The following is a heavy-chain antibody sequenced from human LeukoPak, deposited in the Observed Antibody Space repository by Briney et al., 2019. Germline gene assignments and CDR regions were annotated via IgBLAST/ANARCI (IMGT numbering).Heavy chain of an antibody. CDR3: AKEASNSGSFDG. V-gene: IGHV3-23*01. CDR1: GFTFSVYW. CDR2: IRGSGIGT. Sequence: GGSLRLSCAASGFTFSVYWKNWVRQAPGKGLEWVSTIRGSGIGTFFADSVRGRFSISRDSSKNTLSLQMSSLRVDDTAVYFCAKEASNSGSFDGWGQGTLVTVSS. D-gene: IGHD3-10*01. J-gene: IGHJ4*02.